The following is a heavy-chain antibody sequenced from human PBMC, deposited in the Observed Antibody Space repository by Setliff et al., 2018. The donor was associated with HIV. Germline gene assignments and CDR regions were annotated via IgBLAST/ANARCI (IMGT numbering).Heavy chain of an antibody. CDR2: IIPILDTT. V-gene: IGHV1-69*11. CDR3: ARDLDEAVKDADNYVPLDL. Sequence: SVKVSCKAAGGTFNNYVFSWVRKAPGRGLEWIGTIIPILDTTNYAQKFQDSVTITTDESTSTAYMELRSLTSEDTAVYYCARDLDEAVKDADNYVPLDLWGQGTLVTVSS. J-gene: IGHJ5*02. CDR1: GGTFNNYV. D-gene: IGHD3-16*01.